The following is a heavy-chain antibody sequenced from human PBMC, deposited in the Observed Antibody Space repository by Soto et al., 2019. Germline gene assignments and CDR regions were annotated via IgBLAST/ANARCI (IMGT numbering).Heavy chain of an antibody. D-gene: IGHD2-15*01. Sequence: VASVKVSCKASGYTFTSYDINWVRQATGQGLEWMGWMNPNSGNTGYAQKFQGRVTMTRNTSISTAYMELSSLRSEDTAVYYCARGQIYCSGGSCYGVYGFDYWGQGTLVTVSS. V-gene: IGHV1-8*01. CDR1: GYTFTSYD. CDR2: MNPNSGNT. CDR3: ARGQIYCSGGSCYGVYGFDY. J-gene: IGHJ4*02.